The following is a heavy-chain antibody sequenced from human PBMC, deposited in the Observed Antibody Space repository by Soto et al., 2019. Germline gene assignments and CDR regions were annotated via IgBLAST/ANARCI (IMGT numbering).Heavy chain of an antibody. CDR1: GGTFSSYT. Sequence: SVKVSCKASGGTFSSYTISWVRQAPGQGLEWMGRIIPILGIANYAQKFQGRVTITADKSTSTAYMELSSLRSEDTAVYYCAGEYCSGGSCYHYYYYYMDVWGKGTTVTVSS. D-gene: IGHD2-15*01. J-gene: IGHJ6*03. CDR2: IIPILGIA. CDR3: AGEYCSGGSCYHYYYYYMDV. V-gene: IGHV1-69*04.